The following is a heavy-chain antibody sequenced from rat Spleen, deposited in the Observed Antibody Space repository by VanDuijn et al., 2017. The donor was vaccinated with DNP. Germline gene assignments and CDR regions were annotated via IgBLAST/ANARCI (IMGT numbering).Heavy chain of an antibody. Sequence: QVQLKESGPGLVQPSQTLSLTCTVSGFSLTSYGVSWVRQPPGKGLEWIAAISSGGSTYYNSALKSRLSISRDTSKSQVFLKMNSLQTEDTAIYLCTRGGGYNYYFDYWGQGVMVTVSS. D-gene: IGHD1-4*01. V-gene: IGHV2S12*01. J-gene: IGHJ2*01. CDR2: ISSGGST. CDR3: TRGGGYNYYFDY. CDR1: GFSLTSYG.